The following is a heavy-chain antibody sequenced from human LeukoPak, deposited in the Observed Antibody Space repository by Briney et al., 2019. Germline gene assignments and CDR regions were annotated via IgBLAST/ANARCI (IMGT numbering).Heavy chain of an antibody. D-gene: IGHD3-10*01. Sequence: GGSLRLSCAASGFTFSSYAMSWVRQAPGKGLEWVSAMCGSGGYTYYADSVKGRFTISRDNSKNTLYLQMNSLRAEDTAVYYCAKDPVTMVRGINDYWGQGTLVTVSS. CDR2: MCGSGGYT. J-gene: IGHJ4*02. V-gene: IGHV3-23*01. CDR1: GFTFSSYA. CDR3: AKDPVTMVRGINDY.